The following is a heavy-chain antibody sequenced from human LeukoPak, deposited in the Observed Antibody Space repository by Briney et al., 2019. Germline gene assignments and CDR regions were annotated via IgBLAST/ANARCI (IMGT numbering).Heavy chain of an antibody. V-gene: IGHV3-20*04. J-gene: IGHJ4*02. Sequence: GGSLRLSCAASGFTFNDYGMSWVRQAPGKGLEWVSAINWNGGSTGYADSVKGRFTISRDNTKNSLYLQMDSLRAEDTALYYCARNFGGGDSSGPYYWGQGTLVTVSS. CDR2: INWNGGST. CDR1: GFTFNDYG. D-gene: IGHD3-22*01. CDR3: ARNFGGGDSSGPYY.